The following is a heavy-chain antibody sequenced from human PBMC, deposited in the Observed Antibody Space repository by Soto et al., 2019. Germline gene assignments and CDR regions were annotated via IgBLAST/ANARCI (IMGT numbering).Heavy chain of an antibody. CDR3: AREDYDYGDGGNWFAP. CDR1: GGTFNRYS. Sequence: QVQLVQSGAEVKKTGSSVKVSCKASGGTFNRYSISWVRQAPGQGLEWMGGIIPIVGTTTYAQKFQGRVTITADEPTSTAYMELSSLRSEDTAVYYCAREDYDYGDGGNWFAPWGQGTLVTVSS. J-gene: IGHJ5*02. CDR2: IIPIVGTT. D-gene: IGHD4-17*01. V-gene: IGHV1-69*12.